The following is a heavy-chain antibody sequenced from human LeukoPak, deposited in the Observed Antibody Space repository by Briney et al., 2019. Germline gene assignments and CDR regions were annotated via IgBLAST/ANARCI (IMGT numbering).Heavy chain of an antibody. Sequence: PSETLSLTCTVSGGSISTYYWNWIRQPPGKGLEWIGYIYYSGSTNYNPSLKSRVTISVDTSKNQFSLKLSSVTAADTAVYYCARLRELATLHDAFDIWGQGTVVTVSS. CDR1: GGSISTYY. CDR2: IYYSGST. D-gene: IGHD5-24*01. CDR3: ARLRELATLHDAFDI. V-gene: IGHV4-59*08. J-gene: IGHJ3*02.